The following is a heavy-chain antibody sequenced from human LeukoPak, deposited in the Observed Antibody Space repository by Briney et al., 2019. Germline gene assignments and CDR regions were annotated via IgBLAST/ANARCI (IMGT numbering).Heavy chain of an antibody. CDR1: GYTFTGYY. J-gene: IGHJ4*02. V-gene: IGHV1-8*02. CDR2: MNPNSGNT. D-gene: IGHD2-8*01. Sequence: ASVKVSCKASGYTFTGYYMHWVRQATGQGLEWMGWMNPNSGNTGYAQKFQGRVTMTRNTSISTAYMELSSLRSEDTAVYYCARDCTNGVCYYYWGQGTLVTVSS. CDR3: ARDCTNGVCYYY.